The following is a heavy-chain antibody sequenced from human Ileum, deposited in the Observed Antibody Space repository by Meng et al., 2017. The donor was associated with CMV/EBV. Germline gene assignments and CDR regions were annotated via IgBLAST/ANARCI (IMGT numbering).Heavy chain of an antibody. CDR1: GSTLSNYG. D-gene: IGHD3-3*02. V-gene: IGHV3-33*01. CDR2: LWHDETNK. Sequence: GESLKISCTASGSTLSNYGMHWVRQAPGKGLEWVALLWHDETNKYYEESVKGRFTISRDDSKNTLFLQMNSLRVDDTAVYYCARDHFPWPAISGPNYWGQGTPVTVS. J-gene: IGHJ4*02. CDR3: ARDHFPWPAISGPNY.